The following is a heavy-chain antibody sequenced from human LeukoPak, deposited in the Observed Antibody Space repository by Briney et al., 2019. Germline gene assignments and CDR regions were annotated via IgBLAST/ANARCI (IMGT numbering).Heavy chain of an antibody. CDR3: ARCDSSVYWSFDY. Sequence: ASVKVSCKASGYTVTNYAMNWVRQAPGQGLEWMGWINTNTGNPTYAQGFTGRFVFSLDTSVSTAYLQISSLKAEDTAVYYCARCDSSVYWSFDYWGQGTLVTVSS. V-gene: IGHV7-4-1*02. D-gene: IGHD3-22*01. CDR2: INTNTGNP. CDR1: GYTVTNYA. J-gene: IGHJ4*02.